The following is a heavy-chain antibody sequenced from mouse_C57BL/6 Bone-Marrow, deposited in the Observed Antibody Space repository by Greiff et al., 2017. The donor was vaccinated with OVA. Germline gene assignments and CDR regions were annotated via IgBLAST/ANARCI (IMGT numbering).Heavy chain of an antibody. CDR3: ARWGYYGSSYICDY. J-gene: IGHJ2*01. V-gene: IGHV7-3*01. CDR1: GFTFTDYY. CDR2: IRNKANGYTT. D-gene: IGHD1-1*01. Sequence: EVKLVESGGGLVQPGGSLSLSCAASGFTFTDYYMSWVRQPPGKALEWLGFIRNKANGYTTEYSASVKGRFTISRDNSQSILYLQMNALRAEDSATYYCARWGYYGSSYICDYWGQGTTLTVSS.